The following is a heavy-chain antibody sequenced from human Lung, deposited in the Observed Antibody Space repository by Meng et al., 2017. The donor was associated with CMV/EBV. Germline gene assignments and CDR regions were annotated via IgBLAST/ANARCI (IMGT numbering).Heavy chain of an antibody. V-gene: IGHV4-30-4*01. CDR1: RGSINSGDYY. CDR3: AIQSAPYYYGSGRHFPD. D-gene: IGHD3-10*01. J-gene: IGHJ4*01. Sequence: SETLSLXCTVSRGSINSGDYYWSWIRQSPGKGLEWIGYIYYSGDTDYNPSLRSRVTISMDTSTNQFSLELSSVTAADTAVYFCAIQSAPYYYGSGRHFPDXGLGXLVTVSS. CDR2: IYYSGDT.